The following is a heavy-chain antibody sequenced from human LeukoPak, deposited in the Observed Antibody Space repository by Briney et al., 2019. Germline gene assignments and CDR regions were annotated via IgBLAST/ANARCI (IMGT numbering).Heavy chain of an antibody. V-gene: IGHV3-23*01. J-gene: IGHJ4*02. Sequence: PGGSLRLSCAASGFIFSQFDMNWVRQAPGKGLEWVSRISGSGSNVNYADSVKGWFTISRDNSKNTVYLQMKSLRAEDTALYYCAKARSEVVISATNHWGQGTQVTVSS. CDR1: GFIFSQFD. CDR2: ISGSGSNV. CDR3: AKARSEVVISATNH. D-gene: IGHD2-15*01.